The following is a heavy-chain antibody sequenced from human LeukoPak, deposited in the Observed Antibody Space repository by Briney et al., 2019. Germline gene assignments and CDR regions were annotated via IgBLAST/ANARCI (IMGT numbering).Heavy chain of an antibody. D-gene: IGHD6-19*01. CDR2: ISTDGSRI. V-gene: IGHV3-64*02. J-gene: IGHJ4*02. Sequence: PGGSLRLSCAASGFTFRDAAMYWVRQAPGKGLEYVSVISTDGSRIYYGDSVKGRFTISRDNSKNTLYLQMGSLRAEDMGVYYCTRGLAISTSGWYDTFDYWGRGALVTVSS. CDR1: GFTFRDAA. CDR3: TRGLAISTSGWYDTFDY.